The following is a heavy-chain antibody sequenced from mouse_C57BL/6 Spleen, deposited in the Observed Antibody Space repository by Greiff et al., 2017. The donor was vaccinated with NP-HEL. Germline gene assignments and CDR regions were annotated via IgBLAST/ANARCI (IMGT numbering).Heavy chain of an antibody. Sequence: QVQLQQSGPELMKPGASVKISCKASGYAFSSSWMNWVKQRPGKGLEWIGRIYPGDGDTNYNGKFKGKATLTADKSSSTAYMQLSSLTSEDSAVYFCARSRWDVDYWGQGTTLTVSS. CDR2: IYPGDGDT. J-gene: IGHJ2*01. D-gene: IGHD4-1*01. V-gene: IGHV1-82*01. CDR1: GYAFSSSW. CDR3: ARSRWDVDY.